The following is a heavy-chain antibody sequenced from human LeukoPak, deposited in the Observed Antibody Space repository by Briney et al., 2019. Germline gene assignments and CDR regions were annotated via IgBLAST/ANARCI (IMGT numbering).Heavy chain of an antibody. V-gene: IGHV3-53*05. J-gene: IGHJ6*02. CDR1: GFTVSSNY. Sequence: GGSLRLSCAASGFTVSSNYMSWVRQAPGKGLEWVSVIYSGGSTYYADSVKGRFTISRDNSKNTLYLQMNSLRAEDTAVYYCAKDSSYCGGDCYPGYYYYGMDVWGQGTTVTVSS. CDR3: AKDSSYCGGDCYPGYYYYGMDV. D-gene: IGHD2-21*02. CDR2: IYSGGST.